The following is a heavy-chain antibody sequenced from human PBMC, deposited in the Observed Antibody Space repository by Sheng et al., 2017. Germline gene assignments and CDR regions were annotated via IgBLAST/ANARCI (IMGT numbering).Heavy chain of an antibody. CDR2: IYHSGST. CDR1: GYSISSGYY. D-gene: IGHD3-10*01. J-gene: IGHJ4*02. V-gene: IGHV4-38-2*01. Sequence: QVQLQESGPGLVKPSETLSLTCAVSGYSISSGYYWGWIRQPPGKGLEWIGSIYHSGSTYYNPSLKSRVTISVDTSKNQFSLKLSSVTAADTAVYYCARVYDYYGSGSSQYYFDYWGQGTLVTVSS. CDR3: ARVYDYYGSGSSQYYFDY.